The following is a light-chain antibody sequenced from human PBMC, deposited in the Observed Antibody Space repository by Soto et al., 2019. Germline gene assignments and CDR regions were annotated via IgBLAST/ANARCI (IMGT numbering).Light chain of an antibody. V-gene: IGKV3-15*01. CDR3: QQYHNWPLT. Sequence: EVVFTQSLCTLSLTPGERATLSCRASQTINNHLFWYHQKPGQVPSLLIYDASTRAAGVPAGFSGSGSGTEFTLTISSLQSEDFAFYFCQQYHNWPLTVGGGTKVAIK. CDR1: QTINNH. J-gene: IGKJ4*01. CDR2: DAS.